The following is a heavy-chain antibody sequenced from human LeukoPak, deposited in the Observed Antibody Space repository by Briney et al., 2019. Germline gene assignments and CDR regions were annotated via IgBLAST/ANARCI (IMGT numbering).Heavy chain of an antibody. Sequence: SETLSLTCTVSGGSISSSSCYWGWIRQPPGKGLEWIGSIYYSGSTYYNPSLKSRVTISVDTSKNQFSLKLSSVTAADTAVYYCARNFGVGSVYFDYWGQGTLVTVSS. D-gene: IGHD3-3*01. CDR3: ARNFGVGSVYFDY. J-gene: IGHJ4*02. CDR2: IYYSGST. V-gene: IGHV4-39*07. CDR1: GGSISSSSCY.